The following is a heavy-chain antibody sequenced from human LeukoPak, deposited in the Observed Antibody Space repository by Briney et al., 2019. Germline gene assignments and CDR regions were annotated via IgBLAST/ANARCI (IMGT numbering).Heavy chain of an antibody. CDR2: ISGSGGST. J-gene: IGHJ4*02. V-gene: IGHV3-23*01. CDR1: GFTFSSYA. CDR3: AELGYYDSRSPFDY. D-gene: IGHD3-22*01. Sequence: PGGSLRLSCAASGFTFSSYAMSWVRQAPGKGLEWVSAISGSGGSTYYADSVKGRFTISRDNSKNTLYLQMNSLRAEGTAVYYCAELGYYDSRSPFDYWGQGTLVTVSS.